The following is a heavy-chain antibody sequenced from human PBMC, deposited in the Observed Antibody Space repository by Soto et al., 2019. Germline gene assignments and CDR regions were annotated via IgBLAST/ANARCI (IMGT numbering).Heavy chain of an antibody. D-gene: IGHD1-26*01. V-gene: IGHV3-48*01. Sequence: GGSLRLSCAASGFTFSSYNMNWVRQAPGKGLEWVSYISSSSNTIYYADSVKGRFTISRDNAENSLYLQMNSLRAEDTAVYYCARALPLREFDYWGQGTLVTVSS. J-gene: IGHJ4*02. CDR1: GFTFSSYN. CDR3: ARALPLREFDY. CDR2: ISSSSNTI.